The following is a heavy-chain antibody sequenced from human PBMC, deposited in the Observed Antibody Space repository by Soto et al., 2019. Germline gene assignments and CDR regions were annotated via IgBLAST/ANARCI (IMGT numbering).Heavy chain of an antibody. CDR1: GGSISSGGYY. V-gene: IGHV4-31*03. CDR3: ATETMLDRKFDP. Sequence: SETLSLTCTVSGGSISSGGYYWSWIRQHPGKGLEWIGYIYYSGSTYYNPSLKSRVTISVDTSKNQFSLKLSSVTAADTAVYYCATETMLDRKFDPWGQGTLVTVSS. J-gene: IGHJ5*02. D-gene: IGHD3-22*01. CDR2: IYYSGST.